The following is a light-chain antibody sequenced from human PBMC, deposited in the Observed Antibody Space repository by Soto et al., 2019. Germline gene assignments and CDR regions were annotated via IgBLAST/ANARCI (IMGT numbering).Light chain of an antibody. CDR2: AAS. CDR3: HQSYHTPYT. CDR1: QSLSTY. J-gene: IGKJ2*01. Sequence: DIQMTQSPSSLSASVGDRVTITCRASQSLSTYLNWYQQKPGRAPNLLIYAASSLRSGVPSRFSGTGSGTDFTLTITSLQPEDFATYYCHQSYHTPYTFGQGTKLQIK. V-gene: IGKV1-39*01.